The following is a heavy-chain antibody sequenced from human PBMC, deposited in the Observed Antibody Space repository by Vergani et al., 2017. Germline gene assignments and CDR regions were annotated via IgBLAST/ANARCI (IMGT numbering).Heavy chain of an antibody. J-gene: IGHJ4*02. Sequence: EVQLVESGGGLVQPGGSLRLSCAASGFTFSSYWMSWVRQAPGKGLEWVANIKQDGSEKYYVDSVKGRFTISRDNAKNSLYLQMNSLRAEDTAVYYCAKEEQDYYDSSGYYNYWGQGTLVTVSS. D-gene: IGHD3-22*01. V-gene: IGHV3-7*04. CDR2: IKQDGSEK. CDR1: GFTFSSYW. CDR3: AKEEQDYYDSSGYYNY.